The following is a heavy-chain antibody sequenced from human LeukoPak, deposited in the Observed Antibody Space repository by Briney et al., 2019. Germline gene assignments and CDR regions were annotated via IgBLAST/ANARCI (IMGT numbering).Heavy chain of an antibody. CDR1: GFIFNGYG. Sequence: PGGSLRLSCAASGFIFNGYGMHWVRQAPGKGLEWVAVISYDGSIEYYADSVKGRFTISRDSSKNTLFLHMNTLRAEDTAIYYCAKDRTVGASYWYFDLWGRGTLVTVSS. CDR2: ISYDGSIE. V-gene: IGHV3-30*18. CDR3: AKDRTVGASYWYFDL. J-gene: IGHJ2*01. D-gene: IGHD1-26*01.